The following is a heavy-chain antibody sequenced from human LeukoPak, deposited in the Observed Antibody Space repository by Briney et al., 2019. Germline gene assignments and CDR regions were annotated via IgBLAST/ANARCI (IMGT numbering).Heavy chain of an antibody. Sequence: PGGSLRLSCAASGFTFSSYAMSWVRKAPGKGLEWVSAISGSGGSTYYADSVKGRFTISRDNSKNTLYLQMNSLRAEDTAVYYCAKDSHYYGSGSRGWNYFDYWGRGTLVTVSS. CDR1: GFTFSSYA. CDR3: AKDSHYYGSGSRGWNYFDY. D-gene: IGHD3-10*01. V-gene: IGHV3-23*01. CDR2: ISGSGGST. J-gene: IGHJ4*02.